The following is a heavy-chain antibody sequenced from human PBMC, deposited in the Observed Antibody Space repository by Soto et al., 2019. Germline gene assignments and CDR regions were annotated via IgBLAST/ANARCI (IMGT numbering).Heavy chain of an antibody. CDR3: ARDRGGGYCTGTSCYGIYMDV. V-gene: IGHV3-66*01. CDR2: IYSGDNT. D-gene: IGHD2-2*01. J-gene: IGHJ6*04. CDR1: GLTVGRNY. Sequence: EEQLVESGGGLVQPGGSLRLSCAASGLTVGRNYMSWVRQAPGKGLEWVSVIYSGDNTYYADSVKGRFTISRDNSKNTLLLQMKSLRAEDTAVYYCARDRGGGYCTGTSCYGIYMDVWGKGTTVTVSS.